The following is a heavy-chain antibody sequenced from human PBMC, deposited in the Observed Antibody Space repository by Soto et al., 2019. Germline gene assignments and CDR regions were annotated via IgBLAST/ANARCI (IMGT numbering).Heavy chain of an antibody. J-gene: IGHJ3*02. CDR2: IYYSGST. D-gene: IGHD3-22*01. CDR3: ARVEHYDSSGPMDI. CDR1: GGSISSGGYY. Sequence: QVQLQESGPGLVKPSQTLSLTCTVSGGSISSGGYYWSWIRQHPGKGLEWIGYIYYSGSTYYNPSLKSLVTITVDTSKNQFSLNLSSVNASDTAVYYCARVEHYDSSGPMDIWGQGTMVTVSS. V-gene: IGHV4-31*01.